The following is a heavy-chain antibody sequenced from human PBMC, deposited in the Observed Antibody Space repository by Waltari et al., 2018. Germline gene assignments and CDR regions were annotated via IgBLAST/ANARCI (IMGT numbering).Heavy chain of an antibody. Sequence: QVQLVQSGAEVKKPGSSVKVSCKACGGTFSSYAISWVRQAPGQGLEWMGRIIPIFGTANYAQKFQGRVTITADKSTSTAYMELSSLRSEDTAVYYCARDSPDYDFWSGLVFDYWGQGTLVTVSS. CDR1: GGTFSSYA. CDR3: ARDSPDYDFWSGLVFDY. D-gene: IGHD3-3*01. CDR2: IIPIFGTA. J-gene: IGHJ4*02. V-gene: IGHV1-69*13.